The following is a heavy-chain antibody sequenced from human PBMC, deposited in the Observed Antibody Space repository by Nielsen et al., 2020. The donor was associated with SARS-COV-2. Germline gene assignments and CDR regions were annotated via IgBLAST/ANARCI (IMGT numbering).Heavy chain of an antibody. J-gene: IGHJ6*02. CDR1: GFTFDDYA. V-gene: IGHV3-9*01. Sequence: GGSLRLSCAASGFTFDDYAMHWVRQAPGKGLEWVSGISWNSGSIGYADSVKGRFTISRDNAKNSLYLQMNSLRAEDTALYYCAKASSISLILAPYGMDVWGQGTTVTVSS. CDR2: ISWNSGSI. D-gene: IGHD6-6*01. CDR3: AKASSISLILAPYGMDV.